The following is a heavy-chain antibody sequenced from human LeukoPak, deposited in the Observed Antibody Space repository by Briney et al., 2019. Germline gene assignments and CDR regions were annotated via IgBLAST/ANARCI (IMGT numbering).Heavy chain of an antibody. Sequence: SETLSLTCTVSGGSISRSGYYWGWIRQPPGKGLEWIGNINYSGSTYYNPSLKSRVTLSVDTSKNQFSLNLSSVTAADTAVYYCARLNGGDNYPFEYWGQGTLVTVSS. J-gene: IGHJ4*02. D-gene: IGHD2-21*02. V-gene: IGHV4-39*01. CDR3: ARLNGGDNYPFEY. CDR2: INYSGST. CDR1: GGSISRSGYY.